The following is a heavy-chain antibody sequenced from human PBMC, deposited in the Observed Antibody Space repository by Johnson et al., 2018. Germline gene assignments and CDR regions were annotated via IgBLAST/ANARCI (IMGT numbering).Heavy chain of an antibody. J-gene: IGHJ3*02. V-gene: IGHV4-61*01. CDR2: KPLTGNS. Sequence: QVQLQESGPGLVKPSETLSLTCSLSADSVSSGNFYWAWFRQPPGKGLEWFGSKPLTGNSYYNPSLKSLVTILIDTSKNPFSLIVTSVTAADSAVYFCAIFVGGDNAGFEIWGQGTLVTVS. CDR3: AIFVGGDNAGFEI. D-gene: IGHD4-23*01. CDR1: ADSVSSGNFY.